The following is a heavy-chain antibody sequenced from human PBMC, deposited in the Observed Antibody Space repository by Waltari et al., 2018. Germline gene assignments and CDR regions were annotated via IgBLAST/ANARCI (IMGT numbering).Heavy chain of an antibody. J-gene: IGHJ6*02. CDR2: IYSSGNT. V-gene: IGHV4-4*07. CDR3: ARDKMLLRTMDV. D-gene: IGHD2-8*01. CDR1: GASVSSDY. Sequence: QVRLQESGPGLVKPSETLSLICTVSGASVSSDYWSWLRQRAGKGLEWIGRIYSSGNTNYSPSLRGRLTISVDTSKNQVSLRLTSVTAADSAVYYCARDKMLLRTMDVWGQGTTVVVSS.